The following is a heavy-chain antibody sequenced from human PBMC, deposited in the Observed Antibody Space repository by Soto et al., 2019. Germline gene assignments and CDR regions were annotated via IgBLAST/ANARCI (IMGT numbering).Heavy chain of an antibody. V-gene: IGHV4-39*07. CDR1: GCSISSSRCH. Sequence: SETLSLTCTVSGCSISSSRCHWGWIRQPPGKGLEWIASIKYSGTTFYNPSLKSRVTISVDTSKNQFSLKLTSVTAADTAVYYCARDKITGLFDYWGQGTLVTVSS. J-gene: IGHJ4*02. CDR3: ARDKITGLFDY. CDR2: IKYSGTT. D-gene: IGHD2-8*02.